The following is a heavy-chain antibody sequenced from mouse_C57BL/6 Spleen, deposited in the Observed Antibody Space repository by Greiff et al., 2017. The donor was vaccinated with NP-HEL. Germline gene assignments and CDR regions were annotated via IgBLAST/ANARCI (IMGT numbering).Heavy chain of an antibody. J-gene: IGHJ4*01. V-gene: IGHV1-5*01. CDR2: IYPGTSDN. CDR3: TRAITTVVAFYAMDC. Sequence: VQLQQSGTVLARPGASVKMSCKTSGYTFTSYWMHWVKQRPGQGLEWIGAIYPGTSDNSSNQKFTGKAKLTVVTSASTAFMVLSSMTNDESAGYYCTRAITTVVAFYAMDCWGQGASVTVAS. CDR1: GYTFTSYW. D-gene: IGHD1-1*01.